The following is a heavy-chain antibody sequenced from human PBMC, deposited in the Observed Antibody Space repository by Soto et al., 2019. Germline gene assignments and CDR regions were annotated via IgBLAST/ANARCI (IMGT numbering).Heavy chain of an antibody. CDR3: ARIGFDGH. Sequence: QVQLVQSGREVKKPGASVTFACKAVGYTFTRYGLGWGRQAPGQGLEWMGWSSVYNDNTNYAQKFKGRVTMTTETSSSTAYMELRSLKSDDTAVYYCARIGFDGHWGQGTLVTVSS. J-gene: IGHJ1*01. V-gene: IGHV1-18*01. CDR2: SSVYNDNT. CDR1: GYTFTRYG. D-gene: IGHD3-9*01.